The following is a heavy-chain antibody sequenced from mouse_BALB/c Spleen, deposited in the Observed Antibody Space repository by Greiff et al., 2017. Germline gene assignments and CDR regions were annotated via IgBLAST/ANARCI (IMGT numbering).Heavy chain of an antibody. CDR1: GFNIKDTY. CDR3: ARDYRYDGPFDY. Sequence: EVQLQQSGAELVKPGASVKLYCTASGFNIKDTYMHWVKQRPEQGLEWIGRIDPANGNTKYDPKFQGKATITADTSSNTAYLQLSSLTSEDTAVYYCARDYRYDGPFDYWGQGTTLTVSS. J-gene: IGHJ2*01. D-gene: IGHD2-14*01. V-gene: IGHV14-3*02. CDR2: IDPANGNT.